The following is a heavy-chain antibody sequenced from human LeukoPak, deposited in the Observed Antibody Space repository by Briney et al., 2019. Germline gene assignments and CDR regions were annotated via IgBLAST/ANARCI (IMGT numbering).Heavy chain of an antibody. CDR2: IHENGGTE. CDR1: GFTVSRYW. J-gene: IGHJ4*02. V-gene: IGHV3-7*03. CDR3: ARDLSSRDAY. D-gene: IGHD6-13*01. Sequence: GGPLRLSCAASGFTVSRYWMSWVRQAPGKGLEWVACIHENGGTEYYVDSVKGRFAISRDNTKNSLYLQLSSLTVEDTAVYYCARDLSSRDAYWGQGTLVTVSS.